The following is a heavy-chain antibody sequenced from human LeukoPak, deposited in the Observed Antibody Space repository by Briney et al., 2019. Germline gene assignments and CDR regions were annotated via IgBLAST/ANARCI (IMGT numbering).Heavy chain of an antibody. CDR1: GGSFSGYY. CDR3: ARGKEELQDFDY. D-gene: IGHD1-26*01. V-gene: IGHV4-34*01. Sequence: SETLSLTCAVYGGSFSGYYWSWIRQPPGKGLEWIGEINHSGSTNYNPSPKSRVTISVDTSKNQFSLKLSSVTAADTAVYYCARGKEELQDFDYWGQGTLVTVSS. CDR2: INHSGST. J-gene: IGHJ4*02.